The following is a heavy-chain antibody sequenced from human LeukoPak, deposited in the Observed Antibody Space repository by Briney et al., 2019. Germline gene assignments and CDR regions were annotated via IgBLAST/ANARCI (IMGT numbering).Heavy chain of an antibody. Sequence: PGGSLRLSCAASGFTFSSYSMNWVRQAPGKGLEWVSSISSSSSYIYYAGSVKGRFTIPRDNAKHPLYLQMNSLRAEDTAVYYCARDLKNRGGYSYGYYFDYWGQGTLVTVSS. CDR3: ARDLKNRGGYSYGYYFDY. V-gene: IGHV3-21*01. J-gene: IGHJ4*02. CDR1: GFTFSSYS. D-gene: IGHD5-18*01. CDR2: ISSSSSYI.